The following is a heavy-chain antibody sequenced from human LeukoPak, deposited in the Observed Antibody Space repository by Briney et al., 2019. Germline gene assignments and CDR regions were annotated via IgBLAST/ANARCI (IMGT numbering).Heavy chain of an antibody. Sequence: PSETLSLTCAVYGGSFSGYYWSWIRQPPGKGLEWIGYIYNSGSTSYNPSLKSRATISADTSKNQFSLKLSSVTAADTAVYYCVRDRELNYWGQGTLVTVSS. CDR1: GGSFSGYY. D-gene: IGHD1-7*01. J-gene: IGHJ4*02. CDR2: IYNSGST. CDR3: VRDRELNY. V-gene: IGHV4-59*01.